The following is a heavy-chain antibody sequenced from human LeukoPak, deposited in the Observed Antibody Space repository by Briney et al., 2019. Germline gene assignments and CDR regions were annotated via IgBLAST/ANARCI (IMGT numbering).Heavy chain of an antibody. V-gene: IGHV4-39*01. D-gene: IGHD6-19*01. Sequence: PSETLSLTCTVSRGSLSSGGYYWNWFRQHPEKGLEWIGYNYYSGSTHYNPSLKSRVTISVDTSENQFSLKLSSVTAADTAVYYCASHRSTRSAGTIDYWGQGTLVTVSS. CDR1: RGSLSSGGYY. J-gene: IGHJ4*02. CDR2: NYYSGST. CDR3: ASHRSTRSAGTIDY.